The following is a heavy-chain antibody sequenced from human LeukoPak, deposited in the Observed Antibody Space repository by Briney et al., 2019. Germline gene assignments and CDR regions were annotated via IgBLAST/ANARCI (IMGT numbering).Heavy chain of an antibody. CDR2: ISAYNGNT. J-gene: IGHJ5*02. V-gene: IGHV1-18*01. D-gene: IGHD3-3*01. CDR1: GYTFTSYG. CDR3: ARDRAFFGVPRWFDP. Sequence: ASVKVSCKASGYTFTSYGISWVRQAPGQGLEWMGWISAYNGNTNYAQKLQGRVTVTTDTSTSTAYMELRSLRSDDTAVYYCARDRAFFGVPRWFDPWGQGTLVTVSS.